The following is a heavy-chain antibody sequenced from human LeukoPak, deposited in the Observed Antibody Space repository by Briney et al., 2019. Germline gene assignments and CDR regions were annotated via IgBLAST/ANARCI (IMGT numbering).Heavy chain of an antibody. J-gene: IGHJ1*01. CDR2: IYRIGNT. CDR3: AGRGQRYFRD. CDR1: GDSISSDY. Sequence: PSETLSLTCSVSGDSISSDYWSWVRQPPGKGLEWLGYIYRIGNTDYNPSLKSRVTISLDTSKNQLSLNLTSVTAADTAVYYCAGRGQRYFRDWGQGTLVTVSS. D-gene: IGHD3-9*01. V-gene: IGHV4-4*08.